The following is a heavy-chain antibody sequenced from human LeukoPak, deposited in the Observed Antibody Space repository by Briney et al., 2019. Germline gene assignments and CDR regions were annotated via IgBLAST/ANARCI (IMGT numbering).Heavy chain of an antibody. CDR2: INTDGSST. Sequence: GGSLRLSCAASGFTFNTYWMHWVRQAPGKGLVWVSRINTDGSSTDYAESVKGRSTISRDNAKNTLYLQMNSLKPEDTAVYYCARDRPMGVWGKGTTVTVSS. J-gene: IGHJ6*03. V-gene: IGHV3-74*01. CDR1: GFTFNTYW. CDR3: ARDRPMGV.